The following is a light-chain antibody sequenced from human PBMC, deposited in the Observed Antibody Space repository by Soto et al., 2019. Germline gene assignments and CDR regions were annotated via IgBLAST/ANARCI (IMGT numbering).Light chain of an antibody. J-gene: IGKJ4*01. CDR2: AAS. CDR3: QPANSFPLS. V-gene: IGKV1-12*01. CDR1: QGISSW. Sequence: DIQMTQSPSSVSASVGDRVTITCRTSQGISSWLAWYQQKPGKAHRLLIYAASSLQSGVPSTFSGSGSGTDFTLTISSLQPEECATYYRQPANSFPLSFGEGTNVEFK.